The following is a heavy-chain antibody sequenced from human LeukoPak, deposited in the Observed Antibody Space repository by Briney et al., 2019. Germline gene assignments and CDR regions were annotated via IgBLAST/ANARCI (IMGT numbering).Heavy chain of an antibody. J-gene: IGHJ5*02. CDR1: GGTFSSYA. D-gene: IGHD4-17*01. V-gene: IGHV1-2*02. CDR2: INPNSGGT. Sequence: ASVKVSCKASGGTFSSYAISWVRQAPGQGLEWMGWINPNSGGTNYAQKFQGRVTMTRDTSISTAYMELSRLRSDDTAVYYCARDAGEDDYGDYPWGQGTLVTVSS. CDR3: ARDAGEDDYGDYP.